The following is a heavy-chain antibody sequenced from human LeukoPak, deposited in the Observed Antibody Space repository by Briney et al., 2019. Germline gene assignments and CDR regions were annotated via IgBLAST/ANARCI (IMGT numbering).Heavy chain of an antibody. D-gene: IGHD7-27*01. CDR3: VKDWGP. V-gene: IGHV3-7*01. CDR2: IKYDGSEI. Sequence: GGSLRLSCAGSGFTFSTSWMFWARQAPGKGLEWVAHIKYDGSEIYYVDSVRGRFTISRDNAKNSLYLYMNSLRPDDAAVYYCVKDWGPWGRGILVTVSS. CDR1: GFTFSTSW. J-gene: IGHJ5*02.